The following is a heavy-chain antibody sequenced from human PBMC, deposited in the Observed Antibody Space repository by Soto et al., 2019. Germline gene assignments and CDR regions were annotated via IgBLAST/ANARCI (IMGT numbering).Heavy chain of an antibody. CDR1: GGTFSSYA. D-gene: IGHD6-19*01. CDR2: IIPIFGTA. V-gene: IGHV1-69*13. J-gene: IGHJ3*02. CDR3: ARPAVAGPLGVVFDI. Sequence: GASVKVSCEASGGTFSSYAISWVRQAPGQGLEWMGGIIPIFGTAIYAQKFQGRVTITADESTSTAYMELSSLSAEDTAVYYCARPAVAGPLGVVFDIWGQGTMVTVSS.